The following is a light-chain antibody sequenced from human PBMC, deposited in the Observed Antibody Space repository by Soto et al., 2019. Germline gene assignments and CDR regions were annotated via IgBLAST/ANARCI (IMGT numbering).Light chain of an antibody. CDR2: DVS. CDR3: QQYDSSPRT. J-gene: IGKJ1*01. Sequence: EIVMTQSPATLSVSPGASATLSCRASHRVSTYLAWYQQKPGQAPRLLIYDVSTRATGIPDRFSGSGSGTDFTLTISRLEPEDFAVYYCQQYDSSPRTFGQGTKVDSK. V-gene: IGKV3-20*01. CDR1: HRVSTY.